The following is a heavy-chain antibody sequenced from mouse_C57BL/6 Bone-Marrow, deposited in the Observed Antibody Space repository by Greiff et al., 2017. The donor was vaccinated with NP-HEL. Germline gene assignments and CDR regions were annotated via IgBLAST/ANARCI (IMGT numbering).Heavy chain of an antibody. Sequence: QVQLQQPGAELVKPGASVKLSGKAFGYPFPSSWLTGGRRRPGRGLGGIGRIDPNSGGPRYNEKFKSKATLTVDKPSSTAYMQLSSLTSEDSAVYYCARSGPIWYGSSPWFAYWGQGTLVTVSA. CDR3: ARSGPIWYGSSPWFAY. V-gene: IGHV1-72*01. D-gene: IGHD1-1*01. CDR1: GYPFPSSW. CDR2: IDPNSGGP. J-gene: IGHJ3*01.